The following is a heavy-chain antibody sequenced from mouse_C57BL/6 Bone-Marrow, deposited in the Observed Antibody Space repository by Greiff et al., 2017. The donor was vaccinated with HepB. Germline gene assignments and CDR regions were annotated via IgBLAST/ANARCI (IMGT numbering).Heavy chain of an antibody. CDR1: GYTFTDYY. D-gene: IGHD2-4*01. CDR3: ARGNDYERSWCAY. V-gene: IGHV1-26*01. J-gene: IGHJ3*01. Sequence: VQLQQSGPELVKPGASVKISCKASGYTFTDYYMNWVKQSHGKSLEWIGDINPNNGGTSYNQKFKGKATLTVDKSSSTAYMELRSLTSEDSAVYYCARGNDYERSWCAYWGQGTLVTVSA. CDR2: INPNNGGT.